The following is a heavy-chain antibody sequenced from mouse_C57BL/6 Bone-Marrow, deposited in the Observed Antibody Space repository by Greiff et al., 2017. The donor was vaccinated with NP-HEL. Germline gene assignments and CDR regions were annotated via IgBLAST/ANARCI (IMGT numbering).Heavy chain of an antibody. CDR3: TRGGGDGNKGDYAMDY. J-gene: IGHJ4*01. CDR2: IDPETGGT. D-gene: IGHD2-1*01. CDR1: GYTFTDYE. Sequence: VKLMESGAELVRPGASVTLSCKASGYTFTDYEMHWVKQTPVHGLEWIGAIDPETGGTAYNQKFKGKAILTADKSSSTAYMALSSLTSEDSAVEDCTRGGGDGNKGDYAMDYWGQGTSVTVSS. V-gene: IGHV1-15*01.